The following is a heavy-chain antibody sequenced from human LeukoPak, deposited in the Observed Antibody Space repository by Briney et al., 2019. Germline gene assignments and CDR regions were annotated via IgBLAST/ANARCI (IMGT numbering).Heavy chain of an antibody. J-gene: IGHJ4*02. CDR3: ARGISRRGSREFDY. CDR2: IYTSGST. D-gene: IGHD3-10*01. V-gene: IGHV4-4*07. CDR1: GDSISSYY. Sequence: SETLSLTCSVSGDSISSYYWSWIRQPAGKGLEWIGRIYTSGSTNYNPSLKSRVTMSVDTSKNQFSLKLSSVTAADTAVYYCARGISRRGSREFDYWGQGTLVTVSS.